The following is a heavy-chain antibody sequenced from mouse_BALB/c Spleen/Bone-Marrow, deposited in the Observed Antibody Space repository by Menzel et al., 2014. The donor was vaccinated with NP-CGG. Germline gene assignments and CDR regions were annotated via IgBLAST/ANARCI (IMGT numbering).Heavy chain of an antibody. V-gene: IGHV14-3*02. D-gene: IGHD4-1*01. CDR1: GFNIKDTY. Sequence: EVKLEESGAELVKPGASVKLSCPASGFNIKDTYMHWVKQRPEQGLEWIGRIDPANGNTKYDPKFQGKATITADTSSDTAYLQLSSLTSEDTAVYYCARWEYYAMDYWGQGTSVTVSS. J-gene: IGHJ4*01. CDR3: ARWEYYAMDY. CDR2: IDPANGNT.